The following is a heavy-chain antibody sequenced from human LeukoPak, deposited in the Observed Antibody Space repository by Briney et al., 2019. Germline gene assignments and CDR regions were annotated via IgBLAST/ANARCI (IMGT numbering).Heavy chain of an antibody. CDR3: ASKHLRGYSYDPAEVYFDY. Sequence: PVKVSCKASGGTFSSYSVSWVRQAPGQGLEWMGRIIPIFGTANYAQKFQGRVTITTDESTSTAYMELSSLRSEDTAVYYCASKHLRGYSYDPAEVYFDYWGQGTLVTVSS. V-gene: IGHV1-69*05. J-gene: IGHJ4*02. D-gene: IGHD5-18*01. CDR2: IIPIFGTA. CDR1: GGTFSSYS.